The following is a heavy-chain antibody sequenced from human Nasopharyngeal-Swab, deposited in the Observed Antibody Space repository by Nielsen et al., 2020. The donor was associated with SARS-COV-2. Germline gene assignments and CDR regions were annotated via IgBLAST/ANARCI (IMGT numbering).Heavy chain of an antibody. CDR1: GYIFTSYY. V-gene: IGHV1-18*01. J-gene: IGHJ4*02. CDR3: ARHGVADDY. D-gene: IGHD3-3*01. Sequence: ASVKVSCKASGYIFTSYYISWVRQPRGQGLEWMGWIGAYNGNTNYAQKFHDSVTMTTDTSTSKVYMELRSLRSDDTAVYYCARHGVADDYWGQGTLVTVSS. CDR2: IGAYNGNT.